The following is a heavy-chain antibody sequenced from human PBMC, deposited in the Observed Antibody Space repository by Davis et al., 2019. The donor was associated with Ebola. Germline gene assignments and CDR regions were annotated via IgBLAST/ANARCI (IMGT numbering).Heavy chain of an antibody. D-gene: IGHD3-10*01. CDR2: ISGSGGST. Sequence: GESLKISCTASGFTFSSYAMSWVRQAPGKGLEWVSAISGSGGSTYYADSVKGRFTISRDNSKNTLFLQMNSLRAEDTAVYYCAKDWYGSGNYFDYWGQGTLVTVSS. J-gene: IGHJ4*02. CDR1: GFTFSSYA. V-gene: IGHV3-23*01. CDR3: AKDWYGSGNYFDY.